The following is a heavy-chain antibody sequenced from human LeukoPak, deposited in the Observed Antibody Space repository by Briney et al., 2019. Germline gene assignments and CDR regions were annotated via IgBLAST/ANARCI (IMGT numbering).Heavy chain of an antibody. CDR1: GYSLTELS. V-gene: IGHV1-24*01. D-gene: IGHD3-9*01. J-gene: IGHJ4*02. CDR3: ATGTHYDLFPF. Sequence: GASVTVSYKVSGYSLTELSTHWVRQAPGKGREGMGGFDPGSGEIIYEQKFQDRVTITEDTSTDTAYMELSSLRSGDTALYYCATGTHYDLFPFWGQGTLVTVSS. CDR2: FDPGSGEI.